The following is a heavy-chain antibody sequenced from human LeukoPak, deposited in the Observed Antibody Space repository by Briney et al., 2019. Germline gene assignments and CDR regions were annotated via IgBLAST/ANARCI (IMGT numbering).Heavy chain of an antibody. CDR1: GGTFSSYA. CDR3: ARVGVGYSYGSFDP. CDR2: IIPIFGTA. D-gene: IGHD5-18*01. V-gene: IGHV1-69*01. J-gene: IGHJ5*02. Sequence: SVKVSCKASGGTFSSYAISWVRQAPGQGLEWMGGIIPIFGTANYAQKFQGRVTITADESTSTAYMELSSLRSEDTAVYYCARVGVGYSYGSFDPWGQGTLVTVSS.